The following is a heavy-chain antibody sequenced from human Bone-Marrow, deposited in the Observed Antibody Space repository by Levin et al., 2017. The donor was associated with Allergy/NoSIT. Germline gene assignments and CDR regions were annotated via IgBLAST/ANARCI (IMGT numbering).Heavy chain of an antibody. V-gene: IGHV4-61*08. D-gene: IGHD5-24*01. J-gene: IGHJ4*02. CDR3: ARSRRRDGFLFSSYFDY. CDR1: GGSVSSGDDY. Sequence: SETLSLTCTVSGGSVSSGDDYWGWIRQPPGKGLEWIGYIYYTGSTNYNPSLKSRVTISVDTSKNQFSLKLTSVTAADTAVYYCARSRRRDGFLFSSYFDYWGQGTLVTVSS. CDR2: IYYTGST.